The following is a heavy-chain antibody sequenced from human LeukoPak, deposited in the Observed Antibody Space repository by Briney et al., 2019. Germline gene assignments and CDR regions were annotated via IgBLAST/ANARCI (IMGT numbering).Heavy chain of an antibody. J-gene: IGHJ4*02. Sequence: ASVKVSCKASGYTFTSYGISWVRQAPGQGLEWMGWISAYNGNTNYAQKLQGRVTMTTDTSTSTAYMELRSLRSDDTPVYYCARGGRYYDSSGYYSVYWGQGTLVTVSS. CDR2: ISAYNGNT. CDR1: GYTFTSYG. CDR3: ARGGRYYDSSGYYSVY. D-gene: IGHD3-22*01. V-gene: IGHV1-18*01.